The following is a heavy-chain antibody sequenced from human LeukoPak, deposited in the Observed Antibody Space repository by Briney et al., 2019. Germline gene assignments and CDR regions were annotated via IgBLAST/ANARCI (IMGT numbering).Heavy chain of an antibody. V-gene: IGHV1-8*01. J-gene: IGHJ6*03. Sequence: ASVKVSCKASGYTFTSYDINWVRQATGQGLEWMGWMNPNSGNTGYAQNFQGRVTMTRNTSISTAYMELSSLRSEDTAVYYCARGGSCSSTSCYEDYYYYMDVWGKGTTVTVSS. D-gene: IGHD2-2*01. CDR1: GYTFTSYD. CDR2: MNPNSGNT. CDR3: ARGGSCSSTSCYEDYYYYMDV.